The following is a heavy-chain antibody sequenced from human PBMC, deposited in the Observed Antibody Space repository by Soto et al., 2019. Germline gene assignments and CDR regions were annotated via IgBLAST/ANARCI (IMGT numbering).Heavy chain of an antibody. Sequence: HPGGSLRLSCAASGFTFTNYAMTWARQAPGKGLEWVSSLLRSGSTTYYADSVEGRFTISSDISANSLYLQMDSLRAEDTAVYYCAKDAVSGDGIWLLDSWGQGTVVTVSS. J-gene: IGHJ4*02. D-gene: IGHD4-17*01. CDR1: GFTFTNYA. CDR2: LLRSGSTT. CDR3: AKDAVSGDGIWLLDS. V-gene: IGHV3-23*01.